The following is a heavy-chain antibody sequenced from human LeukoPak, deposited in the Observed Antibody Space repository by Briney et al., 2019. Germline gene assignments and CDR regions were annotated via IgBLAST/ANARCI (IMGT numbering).Heavy chain of an antibody. CDR2: INPNSGGT. D-gene: IGHD1-26*01. CDR1: GYTFTGYY. V-gene: IGHV1-2*02. CDR3: ARDGGSYRYYYYYGMDV. Sequence: ASVKVSCKASGYTFTGYYMHWVRQAPGQGLEWMGWINPNSGGTNYAQKFQGRVTMTRDASISTAYMELSRLRSDDTAVYYCARDGGSYRYYYYYGMDVWGQGTTVTVSS. J-gene: IGHJ6*02.